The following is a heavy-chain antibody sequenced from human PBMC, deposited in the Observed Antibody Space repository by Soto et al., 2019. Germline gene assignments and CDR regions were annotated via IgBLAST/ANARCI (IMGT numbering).Heavy chain of an antibody. CDR2: MSGTGGGT. CDR3: AKVPTRGYYFDF. CDR1: GFTFSTYA. V-gene: IGHV3-23*01. D-gene: IGHD5-12*01. J-gene: IGHJ4*02. Sequence: EVQLLESGGHLVQPGGSLRLSCAASGFTFSTYAMSWVRQAPGKGLEWVSAMSGTGGGTYYADTVKGRFTISRHNSRNTLYLQMNSLRAEDTAVYYCAKVPTRGYYFDFWGQGTLVTVSS.